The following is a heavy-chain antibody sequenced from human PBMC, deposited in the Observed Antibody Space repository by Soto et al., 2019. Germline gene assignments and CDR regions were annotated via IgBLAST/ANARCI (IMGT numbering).Heavy chain of an antibody. D-gene: IGHD6-6*01. CDR1: GYTFTGYY. V-gene: IGHV1-2*04. Sequence: ASVKVSCKASGYTFTGYYMHWVRQAPGQGLEWMGWINPNSGGTNYAQKFQGWVTMTRDTSISTAYMELSRLRSDDTAVYYCARDHKIAARHYYYYGMDVWGQGTTVTVSS. J-gene: IGHJ6*01. CDR2: INPNSGGT. CDR3: ARDHKIAARHYYYYGMDV.